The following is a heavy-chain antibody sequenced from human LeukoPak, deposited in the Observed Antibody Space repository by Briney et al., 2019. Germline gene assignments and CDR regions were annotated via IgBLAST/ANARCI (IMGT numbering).Heavy chain of an antibody. CDR3: ARLGARQMLEY. V-gene: IGHV3-7*01. CDR1: GFTFSTYA. J-gene: IGHJ4*02. Sequence: GGSLRLSCAASGFTFSTYAMSWVRQAPGKGLEWVANIKQDGGQIYYLESVKGRFTVSRDNAKNSLYLQMNSLRAEDTAVYYCARLGARQMLEYWGQGTLVTVSS. D-gene: IGHD4-17*01. CDR2: IKQDGGQI.